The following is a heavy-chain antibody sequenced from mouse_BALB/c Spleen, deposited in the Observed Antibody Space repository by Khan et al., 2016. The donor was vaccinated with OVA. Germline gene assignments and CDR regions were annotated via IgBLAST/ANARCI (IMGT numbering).Heavy chain of an antibody. CDR3: ATAYYYGYYFDY. CDR2: ISGDSSTI. CDR1: GFTFSSYG. D-gene: IGHD1-1*01. V-gene: IGHV5-17*02. J-gene: IGHJ2*01. Sequence: VQLKESGGGLVQPGGSRKLSCAASGFTFSSYGMHWVRQAPEKGLEWVAYISGDSSTIYYTDTVKGRFTISRDNPKNTLSLQMTSLMYEDTAMYYCATAYYYGYYFDYWGPGTTLTVSS.